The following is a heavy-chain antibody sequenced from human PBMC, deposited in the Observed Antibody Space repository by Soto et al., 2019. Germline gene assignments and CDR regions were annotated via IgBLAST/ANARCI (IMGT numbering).Heavy chain of an antibody. J-gene: IGHJ4*02. CDR1: GYTFTSYG. CDR3: ARQVVTASSPIYYFDY. V-gene: IGHV1-18*01. Sequence: ASVKVYCKASGYTFTSYGISWVRQAPGQGLEWMGWISAYNGNTNYAQKLQGRVTMTTDTSTSTAYMELRSLRSDDTAMYYCARQVVTASSPIYYFDYWGQGILVTVSS. CDR2: ISAYNGNT. D-gene: IGHD2-21*02.